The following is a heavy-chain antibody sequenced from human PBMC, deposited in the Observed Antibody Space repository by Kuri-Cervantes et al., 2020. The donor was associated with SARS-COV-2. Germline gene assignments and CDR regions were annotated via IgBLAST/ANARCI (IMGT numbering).Heavy chain of an antibody. CDR3: ARDQDDFWSGYRLTFDY. Sequence: GESLKISCAASGFTFKAYTMNWVRQAPGKALQWLSSISGSGSYIYYADSLRGRFTISRDDAKNSLFLQMNSLRAEDTAVYFCARDQDDFWSGYRLTFDYWGQGTLVTVSS. D-gene: IGHD3-3*01. CDR2: ISGSGSYI. CDR1: GFTFKAYT. J-gene: IGHJ4*02. V-gene: IGHV3-21*01.